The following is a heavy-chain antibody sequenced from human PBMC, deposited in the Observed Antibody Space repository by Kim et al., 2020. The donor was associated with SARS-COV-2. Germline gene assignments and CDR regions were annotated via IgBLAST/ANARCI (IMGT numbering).Heavy chain of an antibody. Sequence: GGSLRLSCAASGFTFSSYAMHWVRQAPGKGLEWVAVISYDGSNKYYADSVKGRFTISRDNSKNTLYLQMNSLRAEDTAVYYCARVLRYFDWLLVQDYYYGMDVWGQGTTVTVSS. J-gene: IGHJ6*02. V-gene: IGHV3-30*04. CDR3: ARVLRYFDWLLVQDYYYGMDV. CDR1: GFTFSSYA. CDR2: ISYDGSNK. D-gene: IGHD3-9*01.